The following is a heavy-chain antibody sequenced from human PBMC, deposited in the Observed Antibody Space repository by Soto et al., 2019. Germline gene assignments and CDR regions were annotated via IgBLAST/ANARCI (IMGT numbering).Heavy chain of an antibody. CDR3: ARDRITMIVVVRGRYYGMDV. D-gene: IGHD3-22*01. V-gene: IGHV4-34*01. Sequence: QVQLQQWGAGLLKPSETLSLTYAVYGGSFSGYYWIWIRQPPGKGLEWIGEINHSGSTNYNPSLKSRVTISVDTSKNQFSLKLSSVTAADTAVYYCARDRITMIVVVRGRYYGMDVWGQGTTVTVSS. J-gene: IGHJ6*02. CDR1: GGSFSGYY. CDR2: INHSGST.